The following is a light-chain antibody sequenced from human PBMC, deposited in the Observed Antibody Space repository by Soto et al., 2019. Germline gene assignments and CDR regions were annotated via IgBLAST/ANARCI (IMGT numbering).Light chain of an antibody. V-gene: IGLV3-21*02. Sequence: SYELTQPPSVSVAPGQTARITCGGNNIGSKSVHWYQQKPGQAPVLVVHDDNDRPSGIPERFSGSNSGNTATLTISRVEAGDEADYYCQVWDSSSDHAHGVFGGGTQLTVL. CDR3: QVWDSSSDHAHGV. CDR2: DDN. CDR1: NIGSKS. J-gene: IGLJ2*01.